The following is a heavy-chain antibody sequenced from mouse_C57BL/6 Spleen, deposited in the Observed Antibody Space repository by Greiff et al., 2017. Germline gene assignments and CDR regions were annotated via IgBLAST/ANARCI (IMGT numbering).Heavy chain of an antibody. CDR1: GFTFSSYG. D-gene: IGHD1-1*01. CDR3: AREITTVVEDYFDY. J-gene: IGHJ2*01. Sequence: EVQRVESGGDLVKPGGSLKLSCAASGFTFSSYGMSWVRQTPDKRLEWVATISSGGSYTYCPDSVKGRFTISRDNAKNTLYLQMSSLKSEDTAMYYCAREITTVVEDYFDYWGQGTTLTVSS. CDR2: ISSGGSYT. V-gene: IGHV5-6*01.